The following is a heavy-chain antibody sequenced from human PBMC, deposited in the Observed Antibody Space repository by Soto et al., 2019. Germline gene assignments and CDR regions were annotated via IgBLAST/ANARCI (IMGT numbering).Heavy chain of an antibody. CDR3: ARVSPWIEYSSSSYFDY. J-gene: IGHJ4*02. Sequence: QVQLQESGPGLVKPSETLSLTCTVSGGSISSYYWSWIRQPPGKGLEWIGYIYYSGSTNYNPSLKSRVTISVDTPKNQFSLKLSSVTAADTAVYYCARVSPWIEYSSSSYFDYWGQGTLVTVSS. CDR1: GGSISSYY. D-gene: IGHD6-6*01. CDR2: IYYSGST. V-gene: IGHV4-59*01.